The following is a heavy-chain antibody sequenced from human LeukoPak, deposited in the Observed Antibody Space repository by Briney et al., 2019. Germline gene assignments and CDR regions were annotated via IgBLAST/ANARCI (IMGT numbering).Heavy chain of an antibody. V-gene: IGHV3-48*01. CDR2: ISSSSSST. CDR3: ARRYCYGGTCYLDY. CDR1: GFAFSDYS. J-gene: IGHJ4*02. Sequence: PGGSLRLSCAASGFAFSDYSMNWVRQAPGKGLEWVSYISSSSSSTYYADSVKGRFTISRDNAKNSLYLQMDSLRAEDTAVYYCARRYCYGGTCYLDYWGQGTLVTVSS. D-gene: IGHD2-15*01.